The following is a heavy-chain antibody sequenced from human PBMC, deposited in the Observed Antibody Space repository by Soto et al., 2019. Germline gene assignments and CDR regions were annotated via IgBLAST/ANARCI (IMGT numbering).Heavy chain of an antibody. CDR1: GFTFSSFV. J-gene: IGHJ4*02. CDR2: ISGTTGST. D-gene: IGHD6-19*01. Sequence: EVQLLESGGGFVQPGGSLKPSCAASGFTFSSFVMSWVRQAPGRGLKWVSVISGTTGSTYYADSVKGRFTISRDNSKNTLYLQMNSLRVEDTALYCAKGATASGWLIRTGMDNWGQGTLVTVSS. V-gene: IGHV3-23*01. CDR3: AKGATASGWLIRTGMDN.